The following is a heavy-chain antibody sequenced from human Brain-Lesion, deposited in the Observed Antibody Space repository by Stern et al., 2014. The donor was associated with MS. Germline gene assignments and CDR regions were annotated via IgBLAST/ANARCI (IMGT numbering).Heavy chain of an antibody. CDR2: IYSSGST. V-gene: IGHV4-39*01. CDR1: GGSINTNNYY. Sequence: VQLVESGPGLVKPSETLSLTCTVSGGSINTNNYYWGWIRQPPGKGLEWIGNIYSSGSTFYSPSLKSRVPISVDTSKNQFSLNLSSVTAADTAVYYCARTGDDFGDYSLSYWGQGTLVTVSS. CDR3: ARTGDDFGDYSLSY. D-gene: IGHD4-17*01. J-gene: IGHJ4*02.